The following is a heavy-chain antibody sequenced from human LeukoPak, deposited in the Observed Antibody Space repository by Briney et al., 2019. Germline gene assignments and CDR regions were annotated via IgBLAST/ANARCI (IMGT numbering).Heavy chain of an antibody. V-gene: IGHV7-4-1*02. CDR1: GYTFTNYA. Sequence: ASVSVSCKASGYTFTNYAMNWVRQAPGQGLEWMGWINTNTGNPTYAQGFTGRFVFSLDTSVSTAYLQISSLKAEDTAMYYCARSGGSGSSYARYYYYYMDVWGKGTTVTVSS. CDR3: ARSGGSGSSYARYYYYYMDV. CDR2: INTNTGNP. D-gene: IGHD3-10*01. J-gene: IGHJ6*03.